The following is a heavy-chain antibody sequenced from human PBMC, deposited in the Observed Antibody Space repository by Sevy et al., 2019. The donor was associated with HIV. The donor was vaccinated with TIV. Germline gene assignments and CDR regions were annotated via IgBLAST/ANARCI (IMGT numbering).Heavy chain of an antibody. Sequence: GGSLRLSCAASAFTFNDYNLSWIRQAPGKGLEWVSYISPSTSTTTIYYADSVKGRFTISRDNAKNSIYLQMNSLRVDDTAVYYCARAAGWFDAWGQGTLVTVSS. CDR3: ARAAGWFDA. V-gene: IGHV3-11*01. J-gene: IGHJ5*02. CDR1: AFTFNDYN. CDR2: ISPSTSTTTI.